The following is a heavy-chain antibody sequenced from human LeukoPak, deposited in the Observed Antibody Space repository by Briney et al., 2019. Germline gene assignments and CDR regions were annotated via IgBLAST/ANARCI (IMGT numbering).Heavy chain of an antibody. D-gene: IGHD3-10*01. CDR2: INHSGST. J-gene: IGHJ6*03. V-gene: IGHV4-34*01. CDR1: GGSFSGYY. CDR3: ARTMVRGVIITRYYMDV. Sequence: SETLSLTCAVYGGSFSGYYWSWIRQPPGKGLEWIGEINHSGSTNYNPSLKSRVTISVDTSKNQFSLKLSSVTAADTAVYYCARTMVRGVIITRYYMDVWGKGTTVTISS.